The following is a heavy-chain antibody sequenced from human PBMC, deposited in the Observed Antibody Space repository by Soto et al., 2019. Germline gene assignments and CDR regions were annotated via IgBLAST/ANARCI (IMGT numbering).Heavy chain of an antibody. CDR2: ISSSGSII. D-gene: IGHD2-15*01. CDR3: ARRPWDVAVVVAATRGVFDI. J-gene: IGHJ3*02. V-gene: IGHV3-48*03. Sequence: EVQLVESGGGLIQPGGSLRLSCAASGFTFRSYEMNWVRRPPGKGLEWVSHISSSGSIIYYADSVKGRFSISRDNAKNLLYLQMNSLGAEDTAVYYCARRPWDVAVVVAATRGVFDIWGQGTMVTVSS. CDR1: GFTFRSYE.